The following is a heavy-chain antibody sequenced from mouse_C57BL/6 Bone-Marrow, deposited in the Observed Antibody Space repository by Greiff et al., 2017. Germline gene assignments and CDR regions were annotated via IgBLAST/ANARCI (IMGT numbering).Heavy chain of an antibody. Sequence: EVKLVESGAGLVKPGGSLKLSCAASGFTFSSYAMSWVRQTPETRLEWVAYISSGGDYIYYAYTVKGRFTISRDNARNTLYLQMSSLTSEDTARYYCTRDYYYGSSPVAYWGQGTLVTVSA. D-gene: IGHD1-1*01. CDR2: ISSGGDYI. V-gene: IGHV5-9-1*02. CDR3: TRDYYYGSSPVAY. J-gene: IGHJ3*01. CDR1: GFTFSSYA.